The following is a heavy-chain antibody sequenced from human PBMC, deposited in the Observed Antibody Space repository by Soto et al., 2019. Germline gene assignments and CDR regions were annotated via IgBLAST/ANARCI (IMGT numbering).Heavy chain of an antibody. D-gene: IGHD2-15*01. Sequence: SETLSLTCAVYGGSFSGYYWSWIRQPPGKGLEWIGEIYHSGSTNYNPSLKSRVTISVDKSKNQFSLKLNSVTAADTAVYYCARFVVIIAATAATNWFDPWGQGTLVTVSS. CDR2: IYHSGST. CDR1: GGSFSGYY. V-gene: IGHV4-34*01. CDR3: ARFVVIIAATAATNWFDP. J-gene: IGHJ5*02.